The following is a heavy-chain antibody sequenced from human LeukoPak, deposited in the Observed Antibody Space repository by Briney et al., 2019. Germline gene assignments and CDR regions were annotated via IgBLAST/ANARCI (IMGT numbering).Heavy chain of an antibody. J-gene: IGHJ6*02. CDR3: ATDFITMVRGVPSGMDV. Sequence: ASVKASCKVSGYTLTELSMHWVRQAPGKGLEWMGGFDPEDGETIYAQKFQGRVTMTEDTSTDTAYMELSSLRSEDTAVYYCATDFITMVRGVPSGMDVWGQGTTVTVSS. V-gene: IGHV1-24*01. D-gene: IGHD3-10*01. CDR2: FDPEDGET. CDR1: GYTLTELS.